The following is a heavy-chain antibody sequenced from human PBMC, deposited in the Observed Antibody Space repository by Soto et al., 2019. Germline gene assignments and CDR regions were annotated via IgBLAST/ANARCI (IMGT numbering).Heavy chain of an antibody. Sequence: GESLKISCKGSGYTFTNYWIGWVRQMPGKGPEWMGIIYPGDSDTKYNPSFQGQVTISADKSITTTYLEWSSLKASDTAIYYCAASIFYYGMDVWGQGTTVTVSS. CDR1: GYTFTNYW. J-gene: IGHJ6*02. V-gene: IGHV5-51*01. CDR3: AASIFYYGMDV. CDR2: IYPGDSDT.